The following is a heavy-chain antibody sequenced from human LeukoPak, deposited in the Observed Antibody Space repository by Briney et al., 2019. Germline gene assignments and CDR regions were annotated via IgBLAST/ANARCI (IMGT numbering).Heavy chain of an antibody. V-gene: IGHV4-39*07. CDR2: IYYSGST. J-gene: IGHJ6*02. CDR1: GGSISSSSYY. Sequence: SETLSLTCTVSGGSISSSSYYWGWIRQPPGKGLEWIGSIYYSGSTYYNPSLKSRVTISVDRSKNQFSLKLSSVTAADTAVYYCARDRKSGYGMDVWGQGTTVTVSS. D-gene: IGHD1-26*01. CDR3: ARDRKSGYGMDV.